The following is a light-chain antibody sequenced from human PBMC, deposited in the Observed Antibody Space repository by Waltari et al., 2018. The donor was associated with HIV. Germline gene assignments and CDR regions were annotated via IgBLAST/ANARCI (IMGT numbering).Light chain of an antibody. CDR1: QSISASQ. J-gene: IGKJ5*01. V-gene: IGKV3-20*01. CDR3: QQYGRSPIT. Sequence: EIVLPQSPDTLSVSPGQSATLSCRASQSISASQLAWYQQKPGQAPRLVIYGASTRATGIPDRFSGSGSGTDFALTISRLEPEDSAVFYCQQYGRSPITFGLGTRLEIK. CDR2: GAS.